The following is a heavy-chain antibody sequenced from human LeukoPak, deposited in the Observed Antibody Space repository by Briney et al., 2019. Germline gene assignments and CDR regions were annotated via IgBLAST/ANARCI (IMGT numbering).Heavy chain of an antibody. CDR2: ISSSSSTI. V-gene: IGHV3-48*01. CDR1: GFTFSSYG. CDR3: ARVYYDSSGYYYVGYYYYMDV. Sequence: PGGSLRLSCAASGFTFSSYGMHWVRQAPGKGLEWVSYISSSSSTIYYADSVKGRFTISRDNAKNSLYLQMNGLRAEDTAVYYCARVYYDSSGYYYVGYYYYMDVWGKGTTVTISS. J-gene: IGHJ6*03. D-gene: IGHD3-22*01.